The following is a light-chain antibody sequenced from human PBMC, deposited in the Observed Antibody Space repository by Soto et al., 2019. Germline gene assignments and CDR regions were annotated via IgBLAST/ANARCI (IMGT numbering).Light chain of an antibody. Sequence: EIVLTQSPDTLSLSPGGRATLSCRASQSVTSNLAWYQQKPGQAPRLLISGASSRATGIPDRFSGSGSGTDFTLTISRLEPEDFALYYCQHYGSSPITFGQGTRLEIK. CDR2: GAS. V-gene: IGKV3-20*01. CDR3: QHYGSSPIT. CDR1: QSVTSN. J-gene: IGKJ5*01.